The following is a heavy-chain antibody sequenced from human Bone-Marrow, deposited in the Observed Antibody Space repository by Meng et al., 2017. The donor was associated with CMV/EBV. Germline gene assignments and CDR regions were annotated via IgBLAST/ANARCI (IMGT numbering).Heavy chain of an antibody. D-gene: IGHD1-7*01. CDR2: INPSGGST. CDR1: GYTFTSNY. Sequence: ASVKVSCKASGYTFTSNYMHWVRQAPGQGLEWMGIINPSGGSTSYAQKFQGRVTMTRDTSTSTVYMELSSLRSEDTAVYYCARAPPRSITGTTGSDHYYGMDVWGQGTTVTVSS. CDR3: ARAPPRSITGTTGSDHYYGMDV. J-gene: IGHJ6*01. V-gene: IGHV1-46*01.